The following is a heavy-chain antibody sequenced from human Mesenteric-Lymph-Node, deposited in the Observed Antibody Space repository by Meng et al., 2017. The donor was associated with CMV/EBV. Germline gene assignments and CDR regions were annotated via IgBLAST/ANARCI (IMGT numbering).Heavy chain of an antibody. CDR2: INQSGST. J-gene: IGHJ4*02. CDR3: VRVPSKVPAAITY. V-gene: IGHV4-38-2*02. CDR1: GYFISSGYY. D-gene: IGHD2-2*01. Sequence: GSLRLSCTVSGYFISSGYYWGWIRQPPGKGLEWIGEINQSGSTNYNPSLKSRVTISIDTSKNQFSLRLTSVSAADTAVYYCVRVPSKVPAAITYWGQGTLVTVSS.